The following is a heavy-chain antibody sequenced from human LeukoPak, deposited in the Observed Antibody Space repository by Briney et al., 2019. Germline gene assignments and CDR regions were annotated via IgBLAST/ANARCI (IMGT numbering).Heavy chain of an antibody. Sequence: SETLSLTCTVSGGSISSSSYYWGWIRQPPGKGLEWIGSIYYSGSTYYNPSLKSRVTISVDTSKNQFSLKVSSVTAADTAVYYCARAQDYSMGADALDIWGQGTKVTVSS. J-gene: IGHJ3*02. CDR1: GGSISSSSYY. D-gene: IGHD4-11*01. CDR2: IYYSGST. V-gene: IGHV4-39*07. CDR3: ARAQDYSMGADALDI.